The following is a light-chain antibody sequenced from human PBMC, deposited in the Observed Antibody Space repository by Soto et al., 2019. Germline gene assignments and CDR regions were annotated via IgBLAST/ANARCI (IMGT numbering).Light chain of an antibody. V-gene: IGKV3-20*01. J-gene: IGKJ1*01. CDR1: QSVSSSF. CDR3: QQYSSSPGT. Sequence: IMLTQSPGTLSLSPGEGATLSCRASQSVSSSFLAWYQQKPGQPPRLLIYGASSRATGVPARFSGSGSGTDFTLTITRLEPEDFAVYYCQQYSSSPGTFGQGTKVDIK. CDR2: GAS.